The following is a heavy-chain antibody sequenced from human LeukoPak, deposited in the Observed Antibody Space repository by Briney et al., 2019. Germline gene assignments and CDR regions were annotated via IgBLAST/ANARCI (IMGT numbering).Heavy chain of an antibody. D-gene: IGHD4-17*01. CDR3: ARDLVTVTKGFDI. V-gene: IGHV4-59*11. Sequence: SETLSLSCAVSADSFSSHYWTWIRQSPGKGLEWIGYISYIGSTNYNPSLKSRVTISIDTSKNQFSLKLRSVTAADTAVYYCARDLVTVTKGFDIWGQGTMVSVSS. J-gene: IGHJ3*02. CDR1: ADSFSSHY. CDR2: ISYIGST.